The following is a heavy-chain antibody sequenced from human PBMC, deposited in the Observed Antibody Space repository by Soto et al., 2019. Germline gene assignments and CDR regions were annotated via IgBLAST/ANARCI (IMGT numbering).Heavy chain of an antibody. CDR2: IYSGGST. J-gene: IGHJ6*02. CDR3: ARDLTSSSPHGVYYYYGMDV. Sequence: PGGSLRLSCAASGFTVSSNYMSWVRQAPGKGLEWVSVIYSGGSTYYADSVKGRFTISRDNSKNTLYLQMNSLRTEDTAVYYCARDLTSSSPHGVYYYYGMDVWGQGTTVTVSS. V-gene: IGHV3-66*01. CDR1: GFTVSSNY. D-gene: IGHD6-13*01.